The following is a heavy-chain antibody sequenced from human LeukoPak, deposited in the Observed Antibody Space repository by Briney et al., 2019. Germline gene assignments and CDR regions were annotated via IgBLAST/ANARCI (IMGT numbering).Heavy chain of an antibody. J-gene: IGHJ4*02. CDR3: ARFVTIFGVVTYYFDY. D-gene: IGHD3-3*01. V-gene: IGHV1-2*02. Sequence: ASVKVSCKASGYTVTCYYMHWGRQAPGQGLGWVGWINPNSGGTNYAQKFQGRVTMTRDTSISTAYMELSRLRSADTAVCYCARFVTIFGVVTYYFDYWGQGTLVTVSS. CDR2: INPNSGGT. CDR1: GYTVTCYY.